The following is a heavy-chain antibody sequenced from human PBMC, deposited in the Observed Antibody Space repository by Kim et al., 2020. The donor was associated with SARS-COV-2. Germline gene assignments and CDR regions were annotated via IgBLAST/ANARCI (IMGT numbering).Heavy chain of an antibody. CDR3: ARPITIFGVVTSFDY. CDR2: IKQDGSEK. J-gene: IGHJ4*02. D-gene: IGHD3-3*01. CDR1: GFTFSSYW. Sequence: GGSLRLSCAASGFTFSSYWMSWVRQAPGKGLGWVANIKQDGSEKYYVDSVKGRFTISRDNAKNSLYLQMNSLRAEDTAVYYCARPITIFGVVTSFDYWGQGTLVTVSS. V-gene: IGHV3-7*01.